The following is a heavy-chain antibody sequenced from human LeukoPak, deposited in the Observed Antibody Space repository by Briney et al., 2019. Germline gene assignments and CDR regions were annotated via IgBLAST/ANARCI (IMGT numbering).Heavy chain of an antibody. V-gene: IGHV3-11*05. CDR2: ISSSTTYT. Sequence: GGSLRLSCAASGFTFSDYYMSWIRQAPGKGLEWISYISSSTTYTNYADSVKGRFTISRDNSKNSLYLQMNSLRTEDTALYYCAKDLPYDFWSGSFDYWGQGTLVTVSS. CDR1: GFTFSDYY. J-gene: IGHJ4*02. D-gene: IGHD3-3*01. CDR3: AKDLPYDFWSGSFDY.